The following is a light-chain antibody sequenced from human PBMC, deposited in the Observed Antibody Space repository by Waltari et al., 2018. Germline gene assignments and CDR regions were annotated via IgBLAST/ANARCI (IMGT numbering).Light chain of an antibody. CDR1: ILAKKY. V-gene: IGLV3-27*01. J-gene: IGLJ3*02. CDR3: YSAADNAVGV. Sequence: SYDLTQPSSVSVSPGQTARINCSGDILAKKYGRWFQQNPGQAPVQVIYKDNERPSGIPERFSDSSSGTTVTLTISGAHVDDEADYYCYSAADNAVGVFGGGTKLTV. CDR2: KDN.